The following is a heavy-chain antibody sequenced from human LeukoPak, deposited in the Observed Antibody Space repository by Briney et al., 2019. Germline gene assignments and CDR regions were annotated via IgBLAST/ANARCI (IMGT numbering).Heavy chain of an antibody. CDR1: GFTFDDYA. D-gene: IGHD3-10*01. J-gene: IGHJ4*02. Sequence: PGGSLRLSCAASGFTFDDYAMHWVRQAPGKGLEWVSGISWNSGSIGYADSVKGRFTISRDNAKNSLYLQMNSLRAEDTAVYYCARGFRRGVPNWGQGTLVTVSS. V-gene: IGHV3-9*01. CDR2: ISWNSGSI. CDR3: ARGFRRGVPN.